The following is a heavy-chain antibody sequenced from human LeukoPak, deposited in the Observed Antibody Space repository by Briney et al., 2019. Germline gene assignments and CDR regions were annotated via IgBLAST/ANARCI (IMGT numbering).Heavy chain of an antibody. J-gene: IGHJ2*01. D-gene: IGHD3-22*01. V-gene: IGHV4-34*01. CDR1: GGSFSGYY. Sequence: SETLSLTCAVYGGSFSGYYWSRIRQPPGKGLEWIGEINHSGSTNYNPSLKSRVTISVDTSKNQFSLKLSSVTAADTAVYYCARPYYYDSSGHSHLWYSDLWGRGTLVTVSS. CDR2: INHSGST. CDR3: ARPYYYDSSGHSHLWYSDL.